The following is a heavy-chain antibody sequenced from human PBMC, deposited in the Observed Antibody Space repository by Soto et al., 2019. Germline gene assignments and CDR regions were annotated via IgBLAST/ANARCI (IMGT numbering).Heavy chain of an antibody. Sequence: GASVKVSCKASGGTFSSYAISWVRQAPGQGLEWMGGIIPIFGTANYAQKFQGRVTITADESTGTAYMELSSLRSEDTAVYYCARDRGTAMVTWYFDLWGRGTLVTVSS. CDR2: IIPIFGTA. CDR1: GGTFSSYA. V-gene: IGHV1-69*13. D-gene: IGHD5-18*01. J-gene: IGHJ2*01. CDR3: ARDRGTAMVTWYFDL.